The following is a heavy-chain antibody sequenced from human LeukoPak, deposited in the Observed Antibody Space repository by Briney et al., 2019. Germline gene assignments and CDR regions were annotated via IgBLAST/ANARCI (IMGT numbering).Heavy chain of an antibody. CDR3: ARDLGYCSSTSCSYYFDY. Sequence: PGGSLRLSCAASGFTVSSNYMSWVRQAPGKGLEWVAVISYDGSNKYYADSVKGRFTISRDNSKNSLYLQMNSLRAEDTAVYYCARDLGYCSSTSCSYYFDYWGQGTLVTVSS. V-gene: IGHV3-30*03. CDR2: ISYDGSNK. D-gene: IGHD2-2*01. CDR1: GFTVSSNY. J-gene: IGHJ4*02.